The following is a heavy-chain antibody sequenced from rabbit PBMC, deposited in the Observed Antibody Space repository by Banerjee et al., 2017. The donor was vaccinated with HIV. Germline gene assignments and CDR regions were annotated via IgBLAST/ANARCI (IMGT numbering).Heavy chain of an antibody. V-gene: IGHV1S45*01. D-gene: IGHD4-1*01. CDR1: GFSFSNKYV. Sequence: QEQLVESGGGLVKPEGSLTLTCKASGFSFSNKYVMCWVRQAPGKGPEWIACIYAGSSGDTYYASWAKGRFTISKTSSTTVTLQMTSLTAADTATYFCARDLAGVIGWNFNLWGQGTLVTVS. J-gene: IGHJ4*01. CDR2: IYAGSSGDT. CDR3: ARDLAGVIGWNFNL.